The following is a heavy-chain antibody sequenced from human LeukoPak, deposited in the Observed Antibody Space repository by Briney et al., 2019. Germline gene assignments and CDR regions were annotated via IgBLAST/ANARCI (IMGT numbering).Heavy chain of an antibody. V-gene: IGHV3-30*03. CDR2: ISYDGSNK. D-gene: IGHD2-2*01. J-gene: IGHJ6*03. CDR3: ARENYYIVVVPAAIRYYYYYMDV. CDR1: GFTFSSYG. Sequence: AGRSLRLSCAASGFTFSSYGMHWVRQAPGKGLEWVAVISYDGSNKYYADSVKGRFTISRDNSKNTLYLQMNSLRAEDTAVYYCARENYYIVVVPAAIRYYYYYMDVWGKGTTVTVSS.